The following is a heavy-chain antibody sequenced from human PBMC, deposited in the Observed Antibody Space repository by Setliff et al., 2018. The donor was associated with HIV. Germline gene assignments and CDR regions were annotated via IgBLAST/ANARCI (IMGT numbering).Heavy chain of an antibody. D-gene: IGHD6-25*01. Sequence: KTSETLSLTCIVSGVSTISSSSSYYWGWIRQPPGKGLEWIGYISHSGSTYYNPSLKSRVTISVDTSKNHFSLRLNSVTAADTAVYYCARQGAATGHAFDSWGPGALVTVSS. CDR3: ARQGAATGHAFDS. V-gene: IGHV4-39*01. J-gene: IGHJ4*02. CDR2: ISHSGST. CDR1: GVSTISSSSSYY.